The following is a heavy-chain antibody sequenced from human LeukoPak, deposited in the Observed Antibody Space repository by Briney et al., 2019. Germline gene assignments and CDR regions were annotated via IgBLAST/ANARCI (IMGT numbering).Heavy chain of an antibody. D-gene: IGHD5-12*01. J-gene: IGHJ4*02. Sequence: QTGGSLRLSCAASGFAFSTYAMNWVRQAPGKGLEWVSFISGSGGSTHYADSVKGRFTISRDDSKNTLYLQMNSLRAEDTAVYYCAKGSFSGFSTRADYRGQGTLVTVSS. CDR1: GFAFSTYA. V-gene: IGHV3-23*01. CDR2: ISGSGGST. CDR3: AKGSFSGFSTRADY.